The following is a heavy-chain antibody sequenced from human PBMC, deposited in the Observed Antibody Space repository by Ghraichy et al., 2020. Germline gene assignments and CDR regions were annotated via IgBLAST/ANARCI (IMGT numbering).Heavy chain of an antibody. Sequence: GGSLRLSCAASGFTFSSYSMNWVRQAPGKGLEWVSYISSSSSTIYYADSVKGRFTISRDNAKNSLYLQMNSLRDEDTAVYYCARDRYCSSTSCSYDMDVWGQGTTVTVSS. V-gene: IGHV3-48*02. CDR1: GFTFSSYS. J-gene: IGHJ6*02. CDR3: ARDRYCSSTSCSYDMDV. D-gene: IGHD2-2*01. CDR2: ISSSSSTI.